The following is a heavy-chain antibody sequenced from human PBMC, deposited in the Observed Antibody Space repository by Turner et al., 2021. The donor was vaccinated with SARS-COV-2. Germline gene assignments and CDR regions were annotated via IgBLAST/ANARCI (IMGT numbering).Heavy chain of an antibody. D-gene: IGHD3-22*01. J-gene: IGHJ3*01. CDR3: ARWHYFDSRGYYAQAFDF. CDR2: ISGSSSYI. V-gene: IGHV3-21*01. Sequence: EVQLVEAGGGLGKPGGSMRPSCAASGFTFSSYSMNVVRQAPGKGLEWVSSISGSSSYIYYADSVKGLFTLSRDNAKNSLYLQMNSLRAEDTAVYYCARWHYFDSRGYYAQAFDFWGQGTMVTVSS. CDR1: GFTFSSYS.